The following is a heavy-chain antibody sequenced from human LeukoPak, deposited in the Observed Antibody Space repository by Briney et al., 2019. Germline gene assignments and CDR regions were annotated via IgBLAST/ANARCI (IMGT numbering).Heavy chain of an antibody. Sequence: PLETLSLTCTVSGGTLNNYDWNWIRQPPGQGLEWIGYISNSGNTRYNISLTSRATISKNTSKNQFSLMLTSVTASYTAVYYCVRGYFVWAVWGKGTTVTVSS. V-gene: IGHV4-59*01. J-gene: IGHJ6*04. CDR1: GGTLNNYD. CDR3: VRGYFVWAV. CDR2: ISNSGNT. D-gene: IGHD3-9*01.